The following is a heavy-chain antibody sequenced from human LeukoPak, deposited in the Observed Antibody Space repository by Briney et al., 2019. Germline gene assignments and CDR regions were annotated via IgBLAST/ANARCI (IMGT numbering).Heavy chain of an antibody. CDR3: ASHFYDSSYFDS. CDR2: IFYSGST. Sequence: KPSETLSLTCSVSRGSISTYYWSWIRQPPGKGLERLGYIFYSGSTNYNPSLKSRVTISVDTSKNQFSLKLSSVTAADTAVYYCASHFYDSSYFDSWGQGTLVTVSS. CDR1: RGSISTYY. D-gene: IGHD3-22*01. J-gene: IGHJ4*02. V-gene: IGHV4-59*01.